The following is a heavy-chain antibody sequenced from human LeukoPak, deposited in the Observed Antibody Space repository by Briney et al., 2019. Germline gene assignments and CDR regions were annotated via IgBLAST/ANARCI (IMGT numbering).Heavy chain of an antibody. Sequence: GGPLRLSCAASVFTFTIYSISCVRQTPGKRLEWGSNIKEDGGDKDYGDTVKGRFTISSDNAKNSLYLQMNSLRAEDTAVYYCARVLSSSWYLDWFDHWGQGTLVTVSS. CDR1: VFTFTIYS. V-gene: IGHV3-7*01. CDR2: IKEDGGDK. J-gene: IGHJ5*02. CDR3: ARVLSSSWYLDWFDH. D-gene: IGHD6-13*01.